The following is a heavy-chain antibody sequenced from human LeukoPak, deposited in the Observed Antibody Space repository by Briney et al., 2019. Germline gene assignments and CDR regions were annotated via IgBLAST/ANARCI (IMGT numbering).Heavy chain of an antibody. CDR3: ATGGNSSYYYYGMDV. Sequence: ASVKVSCKVSGYTLTELSMHWVRQAPGKGLEWMEGFDPEDGETIYAQKFQGRVTMTEDTSTDTAYMELSSLRSEDTAVYYCATGGNSSYYYYGMDVWGQGTTVTVSS. CDR1: GYTLTELS. V-gene: IGHV1-24*01. J-gene: IGHJ6*02. D-gene: IGHD4-23*01. CDR2: FDPEDGET.